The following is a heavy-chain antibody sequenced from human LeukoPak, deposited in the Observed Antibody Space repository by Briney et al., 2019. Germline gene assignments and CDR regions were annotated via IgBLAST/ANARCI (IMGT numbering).Heavy chain of an antibody. CDR3: ARGPLAVAGAFDI. J-gene: IGHJ3*02. Sequence: GGSLRLSSAASGFTFSSYSMNWVRQAPGKGLEWVSSISSSSSYIYYADSVKGRFTISRDNAKDSLYLQMNSLRAEDTAVYYCARGPLAVAGAFDIWGQGTMVTVSS. D-gene: IGHD6-19*01. CDR1: GFTFSSYS. V-gene: IGHV3-21*01. CDR2: ISSSSSYI.